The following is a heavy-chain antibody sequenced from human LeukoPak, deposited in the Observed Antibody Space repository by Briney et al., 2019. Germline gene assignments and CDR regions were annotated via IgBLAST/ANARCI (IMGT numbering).Heavy chain of an antibody. J-gene: IGHJ6*03. CDR1: GGSISSHH. CDR2: IYVRGIP. Sequence: SETLSLTCTVSGGSISSHHWSWFRQPAGKGLEWIGHIYVRGIPNYNPSLKGRVSMSLDTSENQFSLKLTSVTAADTAVYFCAREIKDIYSPGWGLYDTYYYIDAWGTGTTVNVAS. CDR3: AREIKDIYSPGWGLYDTYYYIDA. D-gene: IGHD5/OR15-5a*01. V-gene: IGHV4-4*07.